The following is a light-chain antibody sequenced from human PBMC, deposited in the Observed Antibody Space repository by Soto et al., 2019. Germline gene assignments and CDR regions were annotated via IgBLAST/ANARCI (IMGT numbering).Light chain of an antibody. Sequence: QSALTQPASVSGSPGQSITISCTGTSSDVGGYNFVSWYQQHPGKAPKFMIYAVTNRPSGISHRFSGSKSGNTASLTISGLQAEDEADYYCSSYTSSSLYVFGTGTKVTVL. CDR1: SSDVGGYNF. J-gene: IGLJ1*01. CDR3: SSYTSSSLYV. V-gene: IGLV2-14*01. CDR2: AVT.